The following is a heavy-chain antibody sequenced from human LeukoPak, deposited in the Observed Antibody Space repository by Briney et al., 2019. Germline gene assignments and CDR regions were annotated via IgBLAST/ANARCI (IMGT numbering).Heavy chain of an antibody. D-gene: IGHD4-11*01. J-gene: IGHJ4*02. CDR1: GFTLRSYE. V-gene: IGHV3-48*03. CDR3: ARGGYSNDPFDY. Sequence: GGSLRLSCAASGFTLRSYEMKWVRQAPGKGPEWVSHISSSGSTIYYADSVKGRFTISRDNAKNSLYLQMNSLRAEDSAVYYCARGGYSNDPFDYWGQGTLVTVSS. CDR2: ISSSGSTI.